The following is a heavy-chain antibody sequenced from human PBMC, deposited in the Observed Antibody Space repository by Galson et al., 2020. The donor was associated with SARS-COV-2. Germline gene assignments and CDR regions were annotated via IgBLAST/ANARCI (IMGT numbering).Heavy chain of an antibody. CDR1: RCFIDSTSYY. CDR3: ARKPSTYDV. D-gene: IGHD5-12*01. CDR2: IYFNWRT. V-gene: IGHV4-39*07. Sequence: SSETLSLTCIVSRCFIDSTSYYLGWTRQPPGKGLEWIGCIYFNWRTFYNPSLMSRVTMCIDTSRHQFSLRLTTVTAADTALYFCARKPSTYDVWGPGAQVTVS. J-gene: IGHJ4*01.